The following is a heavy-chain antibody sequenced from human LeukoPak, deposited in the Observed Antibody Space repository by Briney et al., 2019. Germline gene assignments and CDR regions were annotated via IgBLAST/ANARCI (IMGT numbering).Heavy chain of an antibody. CDR2: ISDGGSTT. J-gene: IGHJ4*02. CDR3: SRSAYYDSSGNYYDY. CDR1: GFTFTSYS. D-gene: IGHD3-22*01. V-gene: IGHV3-74*01. Sequence: GGSLRLSCAASGFTFTSYSMSWVRQAPGKGLVWVSRISDGGSTTTYADSVKGRFTISRDNAKNTLYLQMNGLRAEDTAVYYCSRSAYYDSSGNYYDYWGQGTLVTVPS.